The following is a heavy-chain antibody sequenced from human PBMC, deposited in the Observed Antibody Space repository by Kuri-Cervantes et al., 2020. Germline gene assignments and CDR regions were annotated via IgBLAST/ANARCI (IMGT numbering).Heavy chain of an antibody. CDR1: GGSFSGYY. CDR2: IYYSGST. D-gene: IGHD6-13*01. J-gene: IGHJ4*02. CDR3: ARFLIAAAGMVDY. Sequence: GSLRLSCAVYGGSFSGYYWSWIRQPPGKGLEWIGSIYYSGSTYYNPSLKSRVTISVDTSKNQFSLKLSSVTAADTAVYYCARFLIAAAGMVDYWGQGTLVTVSS. V-gene: IGHV4-34*01.